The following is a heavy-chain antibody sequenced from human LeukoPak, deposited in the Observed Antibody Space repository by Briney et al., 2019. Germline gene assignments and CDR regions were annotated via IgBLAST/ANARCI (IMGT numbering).Heavy chain of an antibody. CDR3: AREGAIAAAGLNWFDP. D-gene: IGHD6-13*01. CDR1: GGSISSHY. V-gene: IGHV4-59*11. Sequence: SETLSLTCTVSGGSISSHYWSWIRQPPGRGPEWIGYIYYSGSTNYNPSLKGRVTMSVDTSKNQFSLKLSSVTAADTAVYYCAREGAIAAAGLNWFDPWGQGTLVTVSS. J-gene: IGHJ5*02. CDR2: IYYSGST.